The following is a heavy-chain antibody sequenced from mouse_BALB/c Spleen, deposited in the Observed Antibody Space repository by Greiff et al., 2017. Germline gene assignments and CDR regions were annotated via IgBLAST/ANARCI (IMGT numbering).Heavy chain of an antibody. CDR3: ARGGNYRDAMDY. CDR1: GYSITSDYT. J-gene: IGHJ4*01. CDR2: ISYSGST. Sequence: EVQRVESGPGLVKPSQSLSLTCTVTGYSITSDYTWNWIRQFPGNKLEWMGYISYSGSTSYNPSLKSRISITRDTSKNQFFLQLNSVTTEDTATYYCARGGNYRDAMDYWGQGTSVTVSS. V-gene: IGHV3-2*02. D-gene: IGHD2-1*01.